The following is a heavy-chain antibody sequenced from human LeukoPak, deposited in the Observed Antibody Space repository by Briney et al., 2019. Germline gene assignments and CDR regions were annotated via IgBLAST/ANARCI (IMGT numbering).Heavy chain of an antibody. V-gene: IGHV3-7*01. CDR3: ARMVRGSYRWDDYYYYYSMDA. CDR1: GFTFSSHW. Sequence: GGSLRLSCAASGFTFSSHWMSWVRQAPGKGLEWVASIKKGGSEKYYVDAVKGRFTISRDNAKTSLYLQMNSLSAEATAVYYCARMVRGSYRWDDYYYYYSMDASGKGTTGTASS. D-gene: IGHD1-26*01. CDR2: IKKGGSEK. J-gene: IGHJ6*03.